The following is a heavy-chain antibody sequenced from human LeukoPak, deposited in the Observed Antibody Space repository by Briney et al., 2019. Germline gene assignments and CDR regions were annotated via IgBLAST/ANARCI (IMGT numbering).Heavy chain of an antibody. Sequence: SETLSLTCTVSGGSISSYYWSWIRQPAGKGLEWIGRIHTSGSTNYNPSLKSRVTMSVDTSKNQFSPKLSSVTAADTAVYYCARDRGPGSGSYYFDYWGQGTLVTVSS. J-gene: IGHJ4*02. CDR3: ARDRGPGSGSYYFDY. D-gene: IGHD1-26*01. V-gene: IGHV4-4*07. CDR2: IHTSGST. CDR1: GGSISSYY.